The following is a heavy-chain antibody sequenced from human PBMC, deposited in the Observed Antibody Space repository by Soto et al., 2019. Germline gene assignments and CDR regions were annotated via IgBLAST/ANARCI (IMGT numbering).Heavy chain of an antibody. J-gene: IGHJ4*02. Sequence: QVQLAQSGAEVRKPGSSVKVSCRASGGSFSDFAFSWVRQAPGQGLEWMGGIIPMFAATKYAQRFQGRVTITADASTRTVYLALNSLTSDDSAVYYCARGGIVAVPAALSSYDDYTNYRFDSWGQGTLDSVSS. CDR3: ARGGIVAVPAALSSYDDYTNYRFDS. CDR2: IIPMFAAT. CDR1: GGSFSDFA. V-gene: IGHV1-69*01. D-gene: IGHD2-15*01.